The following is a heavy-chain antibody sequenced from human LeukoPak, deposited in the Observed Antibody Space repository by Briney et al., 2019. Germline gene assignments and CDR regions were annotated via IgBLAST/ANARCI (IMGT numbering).Heavy chain of an antibody. CDR2: IWYDGSNK. J-gene: IGHJ6*02. CDR1: GFTFSSYG. CDR3: ARGRSSDFWSGYYYYYYGMDV. D-gene: IGHD3-3*01. V-gene: IGHV3-33*08. Sequence: PGGSLRLSCAASGFTFSSYGMHWVRQAPGKGLEWVAVIWYDGSNKYYADSVKGRFTISRDNSKNTLYLQMNSLRAEDTAVYYCARGRSSDFWSGYYYYYYGMDVWGQGTTVTVSS.